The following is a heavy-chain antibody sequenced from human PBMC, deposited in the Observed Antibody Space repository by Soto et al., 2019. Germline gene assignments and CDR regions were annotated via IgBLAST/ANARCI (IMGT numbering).Heavy chain of an antibody. V-gene: IGHV3-15*01. J-gene: IGHJ4*02. D-gene: IGHD3-3*01. CDR2: IKSKTDGGTT. CDR1: GFAFSNAW. Sequence: GSLRLSCAASGFAFSNAWMSWVRQAPGKGLEWVGRIKSKTDGGTTDYAAPVKGRFTISRDDSKNALYLQMNSLRAEDTAVYYCARALDFWNAQDYWGQGTLVTVSS. CDR3: ARALDFWNAQDY.